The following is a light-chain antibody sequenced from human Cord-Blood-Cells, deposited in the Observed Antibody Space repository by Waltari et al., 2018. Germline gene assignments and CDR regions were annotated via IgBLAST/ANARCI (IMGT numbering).Light chain of an antibody. CDR2: DGS. CDR3: SSYTSSSTLEV. V-gene: IGLV2-14*01. Sequence: QSALTQPASVSGSPGQSITISCTGTSSDVGGYNYVSWYQQHPGKAPNLMIYDGSNRPSGVSNRFSGSKSGNTASLTISGLQAEDEADYYCSSYTSSSTLEVFGGGTKLTVL. CDR1: SSDVGGYNY. J-gene: IGLJ3*02.